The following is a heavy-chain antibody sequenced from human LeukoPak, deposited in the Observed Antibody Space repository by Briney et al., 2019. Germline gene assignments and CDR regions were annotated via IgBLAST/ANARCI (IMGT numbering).Heavy chain of an antibody. CDR1: GYTFTSYD. V-gene: IGHV1-8*03. Sequence: GASVKVSCKASGYTFTSYDINWVRQATGQGLEWMGWMNPNSGNTGYAQKFQGRVTITRNTSISTAYMELSSLRSEDTAVYYCARVRRSDSSGYYYFSFYLDVWGKGTTVTVSS. J-gene: IGHJ6*03. CDR3: ARVRRSDSSGYYYFSFYLDV. D-gene: IGHD3-22*01. CDR2: MNPNSGNT.